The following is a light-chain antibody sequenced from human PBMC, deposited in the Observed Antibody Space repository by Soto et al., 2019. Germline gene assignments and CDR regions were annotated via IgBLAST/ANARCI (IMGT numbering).Light chain of an antibody. CDR2: VGTGGIVG. Sequence: QLVLTQPPSASASLGASVTLTCTLSSGYSNYKVDWYQQRPGKGPRFVMRVGTGGIVGSKGDGIPDRFSVLGSGLNRYLTNKNIQEEDESDYHCGADHGSGSNIVVFGRGTKVTVL. CDR1: SGYSNYK. V-gene: IGLV9-49*01. CDR3: GADHGSGSNIVV. J-gene: IGLJ3*02.